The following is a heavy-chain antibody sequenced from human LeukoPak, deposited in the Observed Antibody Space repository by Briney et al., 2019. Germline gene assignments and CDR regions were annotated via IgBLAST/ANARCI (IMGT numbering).Heavy chain of an antibody. V-gene: IGHV4-61*08. D-gene: IGHD2-2*01. Sequence: SETLSLTCTVSGGSISSGDYYWSWIRQPPGKGLEWIGYIYYSGSTNYNPSLKSRVTISVDTSKNQFSLKLSSVTAADTAVYYCARDRGWYQLPDAFDIWGQGTMVTVSS. CDR3: ARDRGWYQLPDAFDI. J-gene: IGHJ3*02. CDR2: IYYSGST. CDR1: GGSISSGDYY.